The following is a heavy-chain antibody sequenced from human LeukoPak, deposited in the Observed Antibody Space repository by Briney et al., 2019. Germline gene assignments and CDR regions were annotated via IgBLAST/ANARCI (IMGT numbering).Heavy chain of an antibody. CDR1: GFTFSSYS. CDR2: ISSSSSYI. Sequence: GGSLRLSCAASGFTFSSYSMSWVRQAPGKGLEWVSSISSSSSYIYYADSVKGRFTISRDNAKNSLYLQMNSLRAEHTAQYYXARVVYYDSSGTLDYWGQGTLVTVSS. CDR3: ARVVYYDSSGTLDY. V-gene: IGHV3-21*01. J-gene: IGHJ4*02. D-gene: IGHD3-22*01.